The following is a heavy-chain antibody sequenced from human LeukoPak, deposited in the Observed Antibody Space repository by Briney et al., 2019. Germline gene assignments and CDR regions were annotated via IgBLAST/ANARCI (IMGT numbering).Heavy chain of an antibody. J-gene: IGHJ4*02. CDR2: ISSNGGST. D-gene: IGHD1-26*01. V-gene: IGHV3-64*04. CDR3: SKRGAYYFDY. Sequence: GGSLRLSCSASGFTFSNYAMHWVRQAPGKGLEYVSAISSNGGSTYYAESVKGRFTISRDNSKNSLFLQMNNLRAEDTAVYYCSKRGAYYFDYWGQGTLVTVSS. CDR1: GFTFSNYA.